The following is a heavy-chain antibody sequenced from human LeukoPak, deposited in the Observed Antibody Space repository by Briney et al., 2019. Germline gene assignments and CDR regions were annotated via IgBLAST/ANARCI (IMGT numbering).Heavy chain of an antibody. CDR2: IYYSGST. CDR3: ARGPRWLQDYFNY. J-gene: IGHJ4*02. Sequence: PSETLSLTCTVSGGSISSSSYYWGWIRQPPGKGLEWVGSIYYSGSTYYNPSLKSRVTISVDTSENQFSLKLSSVTAADTAVYFCARGPRWLQDYFNYWGQGTLVTLSS. CDR1: GGSISSSSYY. D-gene: IGHD5-24*01. V-gene: IGHV4-39*07.